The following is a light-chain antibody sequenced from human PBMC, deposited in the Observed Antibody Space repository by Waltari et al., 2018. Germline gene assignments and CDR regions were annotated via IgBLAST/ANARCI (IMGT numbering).Light chain of an antibody. V-gene: IGLV1-40*01. CDR3: QSYDRDLNAVL. Sequence: QSVLTQPPSVSGAPGQSVTISCTGSSSHLGAGYDVHRYQQIPGSAPKVLIYRDDNRPSGVPGRFSGSKSGTSASLSVTGLHAEDEADYFCQSYDRDLNAVLFGGGTKLTVL. J-gene: IGLJ2*01. CDR2: RDD. CDR1: SSHLGAGYD.